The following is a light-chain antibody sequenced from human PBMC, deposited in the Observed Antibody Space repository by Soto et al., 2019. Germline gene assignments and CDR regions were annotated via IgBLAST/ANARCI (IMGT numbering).Light chain of an antibody. V-gene: IGKV3-20*01. CDR1: QSVSSDF. CDR2: GAS. CDR3: QQYGSSSIT. Sequence: EIVLTQSPGTLSLSPGERATLSCRASQSVSSDFLAWYQQKPGQAPRLLVYGASSSATGIPDRFSGTGSGTDFTLTFSRLEPEDFAVYYCQQYGSSSITFGQGTRLEIK. J-gene: IGKJ5*01.